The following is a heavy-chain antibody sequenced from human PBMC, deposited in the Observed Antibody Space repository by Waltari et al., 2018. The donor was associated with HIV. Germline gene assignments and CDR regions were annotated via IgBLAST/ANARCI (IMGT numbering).Heavy chain of an antibody. J-gene: IGHJ4*02. CDR3: VGDRGTY. CDR2: ITQDGRAI. CDR1: GFTLSNEW. Sequence: QLVESGGGLVQPGGSLRLSCAGSGFTLSNEWMNGGRQAPGEGPEWVAIITQDGRAIYYVDSVKGRFTISRDSAKKSLYLQMNNLRVEDTAVYYCVGDRGTYWGQGTLVTVSS. V-gene: IGHV3-7*01. D-gene: IGHD1-26*01.